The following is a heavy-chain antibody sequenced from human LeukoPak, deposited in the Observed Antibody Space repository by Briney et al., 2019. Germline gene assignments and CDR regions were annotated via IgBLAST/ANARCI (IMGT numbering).Heavy chain of an antibody. D-gene: IGHD3-10*01. V-gene: IGHV1-24*01. J-gene: IGHJ4*02. CDR3: ARSYYGSGSYPYYFDY. CDR1: GYTLTELS. CDR2: FDPEDGET. Sequence: ASVKVSCKVSGYTLTELSMHWVRQAPGKGLEWMGGFDPEDGETNYAQKFQGRVTITADKSTSTAYMELSSLRSEDTAVYYCARSYYGSGSYPYYFDYWGQGTLVTVSS.